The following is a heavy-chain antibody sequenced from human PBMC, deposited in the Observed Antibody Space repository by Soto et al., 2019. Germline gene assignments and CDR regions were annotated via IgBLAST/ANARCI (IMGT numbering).Heavy chain of an antibody. Sequence: SETLSLTCTVSGGSISSSSYYWGWIRQPPGKGLEWIGSIYYSGSTYYNPSLKSRVTISVDTSKNQFSLKLSSVTAADTAVYYCARHSRACSSTSCWEYYYYYGMDVWGQGTTVTVSS. CDR1: GGSISSSSYY. D-gene: IGHD2-2*01. J-gene: IGHJ6*02. CDR2: IYYSGST. CDR3: ARHSRACSSTSCWEYYYYYGMDV. V-gene: IGHV4-39*01.